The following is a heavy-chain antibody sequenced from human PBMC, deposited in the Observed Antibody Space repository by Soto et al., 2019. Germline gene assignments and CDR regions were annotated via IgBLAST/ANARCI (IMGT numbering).Heavy chain of an antibody. CDR1: GGTFSSHG. D-gene: IGHD4-17*01. Sequence: QVQLVQSGAEVKKPGSSVKVSCKASGGTFSSHGITWVRQAPGQGLEWMGGIIPMFGTPKYAQRFQGRVSITADKSTTTAYMELSSLRSEDTAVYFCARGPDDSDVPRWDYWGQGTLVTVSS. CDR2: IIPMFGTP. J-gene: IGHJ4*02. CDR3: ARGPDDSDVPRWDY. V-gene: IGHV1-69*06.